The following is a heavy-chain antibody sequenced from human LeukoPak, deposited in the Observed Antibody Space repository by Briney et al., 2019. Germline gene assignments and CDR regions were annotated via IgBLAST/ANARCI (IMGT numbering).Heavy chain of an antibody. CDR3: ARGGASLLWFGEARTDAFDI. V-gene: IGHV4-31*03. Sequence: ASETLSLTCTVSGGSISSGGYYWSWLRQHPGKGLEWIGYIYYSGSTYYNPSLKSRVTISVDTSENQFSLKLSSVTAADTAVYYCARGGASLLWFGEARTDAFDIWGQGTMVTVSS. D-gene: IGHD3-10*01. CDR1: GGSISSGGYY. CDR2: IYYSGST. J-gene: IGHJ3*02.